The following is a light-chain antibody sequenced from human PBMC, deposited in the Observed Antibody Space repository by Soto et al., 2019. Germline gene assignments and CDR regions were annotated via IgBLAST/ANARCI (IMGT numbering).Light chain of an antibody. CDR1: SSDVGSYNL. V-gene: IGLV2-23*01. Sequence: QSALTQPASVSGSPGQSITISCTGTSSDVGSYNLVSWYQQHPGKAPKVMIYEGNKRPSGVSNRFSGPKSANTASLTISGLQTEDEADYYCCSYAGTNTFVFGTGTKVTVL. CDR2: EGN. J-gene: IGLJ1*01. CDR3: CSYAGTNTFV.